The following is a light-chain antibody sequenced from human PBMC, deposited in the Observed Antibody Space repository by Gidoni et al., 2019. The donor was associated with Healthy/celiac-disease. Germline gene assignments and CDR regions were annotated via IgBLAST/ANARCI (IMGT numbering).Light chain of an antibody. CDR1: QSVSSN. CDR2: GAS. Sequence: EIVMTQSPATLSVSPGERATLSCRASQSVSSNLAWYQQKPGQAPRLLIYGASTRATGIPARFSGSGSGTEFTLTISSLQSEDFAVYYCQQYNNWPTTFGQGTKEEIK. J-gene: IGKJ1*01. V-gene: IGKV3-15*01. CDR3: QQYNNWPTT.